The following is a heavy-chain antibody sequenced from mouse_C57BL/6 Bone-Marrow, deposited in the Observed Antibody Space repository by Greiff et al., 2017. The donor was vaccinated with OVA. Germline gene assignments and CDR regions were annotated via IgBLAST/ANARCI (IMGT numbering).Heavy chain of an antibody. CDR1: GYTFTDYV. J-gene: IGHJ3*01. CDR3: ARLGYGHYAWFAY. CDR2: IYPGSGST. Sequence: VQLQQSGPELVKPGASVKMSCKASGYTFTDYVISWVKQRTGQGLEWIGEIYPGSGSTYNNEKFKGRATLTADKSSNTAYMQFSSLTSEDSAVYSCARLGYGHYAWFAYWGQGTLVTVSA. V-gene: IGHV1-77*01. D-gene: IGHD2-1*01.